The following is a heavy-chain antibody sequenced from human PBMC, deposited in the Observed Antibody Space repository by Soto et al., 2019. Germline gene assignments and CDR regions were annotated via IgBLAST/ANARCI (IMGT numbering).Heavy chain of an antibody. J-gene: IGHJ5*02. V-gene: IGHV1-8*01. CDR2: MNPNSGNT. CDR1: GYTFTSYD. Sequence: QVQLVQSGAEVKKPGASVKVSCKASGYTFTSYDINWVRQATGQGLEWMGWMNPNSGNTGYAQKFQGRVTMTKNTPISTAYMELSSLRSADTAVYYCARRGDFWSGYYTRWFDPWGQGTLVTVSS. CDR3: ARRGDFWSGYYTRWFDP. D-gene: IGHD3-3*01.